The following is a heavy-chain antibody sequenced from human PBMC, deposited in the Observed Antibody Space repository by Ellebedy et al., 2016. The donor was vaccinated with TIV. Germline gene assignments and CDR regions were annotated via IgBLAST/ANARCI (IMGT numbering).Heavy chain of an antibody. Sequence: SETLSLXXTLSGGSISAYYWSCIRQPAGKGLEWIGRLYASGRTTYNPSLKSRVTMSIDTSKNQFSLKLSSVTAADTAVYYCARASVGATDYWGQGTLVTVSS. CDR2: LYASGRT. CDR1: GGSISAYY. J-gene: IGHJ4*02. V-gene: IGHV4-4*07. D-gene: IGHD1-26*01. CDR3: ARASVGATDY.